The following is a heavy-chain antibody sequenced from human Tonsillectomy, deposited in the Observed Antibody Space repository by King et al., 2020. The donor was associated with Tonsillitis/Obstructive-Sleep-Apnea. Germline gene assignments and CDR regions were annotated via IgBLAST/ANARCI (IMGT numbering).Heavy chain of an antibody. D-gene: IGHD3-3*01. V-gene: IGHV4-59*01. CDR2: IYYSGST. CDR1: GGSISSYY. CDR3: ARAEILYYDFWSGYYGRFDP. J-gene: IGHJ5*02. Sequence: QLQESGPGLVKPSETLSLTCTVSGGSISSYYWSWIRQPPGKGLEWIGYIYYSGSTNYNPSLKSRVTISVDTSKNQFSLKLSSVTAADTAVYYCARAEILYYDFWSGYYGRFDPWGQGTLVTVSS.